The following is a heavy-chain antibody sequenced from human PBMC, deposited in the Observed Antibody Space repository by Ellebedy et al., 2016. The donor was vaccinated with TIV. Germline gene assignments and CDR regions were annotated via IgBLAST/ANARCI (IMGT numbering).Heavy chain of an antibody. J-gene: IGHJ5*01. V-gene: IGHV1-3*01. CDR1: GYTFTSYA. CDR2: INAGNGNT. Sequence: ASVKVSCXASGYTFTSYAMHWVRQAPGQRLEWMGWINAGNGNTKYSQKFQGRVTITRDTSASTVSMELSSLRSEDTAVYYCARPSRTMAANTDWFDFWGQGTPVTVSS. CDR3: ARPSRTMAANTDWFDF. D-gene: IGHD1-26*01.